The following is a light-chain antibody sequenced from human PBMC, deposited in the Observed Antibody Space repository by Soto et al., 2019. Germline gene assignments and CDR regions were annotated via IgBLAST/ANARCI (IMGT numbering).Light chain of an antibody. V-gene: IGKV3-20*01. CDR2: DAS. J-gene: IGKJ5*01. CDR3: QQYGSSPPIT. Sequence: ESVLTQSHATRSLSPGERATLSCMASQSVSRYLAWYQQKPGQAPRLLIYDASNRATGIPARFSGSGSGTDFTLTISRLEPEDFAVYYCQQYGSSPPITFGQGTRWRL. CDR1: QSVSRY.